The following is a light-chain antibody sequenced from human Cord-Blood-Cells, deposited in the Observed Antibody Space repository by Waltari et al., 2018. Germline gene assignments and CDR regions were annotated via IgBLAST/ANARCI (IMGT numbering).Light chain of an antibody. CDR3: CSYAGSRRV. CDR2: EVS. Sequence: QPALTQPASVSGSPGQSRTISCPGPSSDVGGYNLVSWYQQHPGKAPKLLIYEVSKRPSGVSNRFSGSKSGNTASLTISGLQAEDEADYYCCSYAGSRRVFGTGTKVTVL. V-gene: IGLV2-23*02. CDR1: SSDVGGYNL. J-gene: IGLJ1*01.